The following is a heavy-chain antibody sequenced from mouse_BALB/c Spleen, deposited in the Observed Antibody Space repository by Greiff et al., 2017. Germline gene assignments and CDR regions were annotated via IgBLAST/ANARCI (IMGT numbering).Heavy chain of an antibody. J-gene: IGHJ3*01. D-gene: IGHD2-14*01. CDR3: ARDRYDRGVWFAY. V-gene: IGHV5-4*02. CDR2: ISDGGSYT. Sequence: EVKLMESGGGLVKPGGSLKLSCAASGFTFSDYYMYWVRQTPEKRLEWVATISDGGSYTYYPDSVKGRFTISRDNAKNNLYLQMSSLKSEDTAMYYCARDRYDRGVWFAYWGQGTLVTVSA. CDR1: GFTFSDYY.